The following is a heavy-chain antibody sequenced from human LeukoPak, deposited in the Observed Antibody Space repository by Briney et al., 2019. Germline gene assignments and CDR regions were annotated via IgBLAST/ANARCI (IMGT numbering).Heavy chain of an antibody. CDR3: AKDIVVVVAAMDYMDV. V-gene: IGHV3-23*01. CDR2: ISGNSGST. D-gene: IGHD2-15*01. CDR1: GFTFSSYA. Sequence: GGSLRLSCAASGFTFSSYAMTWVRQAPGKGLEWVSGISGNSGSTHYADSVKGRFTISRDNSKNTLFLQMNSLRVEDTAVYYCAKDIVVVVAAMDYMDVWGKGTTVTVSS. J-gene: IGHJ6*03.